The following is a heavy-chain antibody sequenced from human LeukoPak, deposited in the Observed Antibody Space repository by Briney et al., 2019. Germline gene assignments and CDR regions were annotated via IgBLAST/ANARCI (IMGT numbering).Heavy chain of an antibody. CDR2: IKSGGSST. D-gene: IGHD3-10*01. J-gene: IGHJ3*02. Sequence: RPGGSLRLSCAASGFTFSSYWMDSVRHAPGRGLVWVSRIKSGGSSTTYADSVKDRYTISRDNDKNTLYLQMNSLRAEETAVYDCARGSRAQGNAFDIWGQGTMVTVSS. CDR1: GFTFSSYW. V-gene: IGHV3-74*01. CDR3: ARGSRAQGNAFDI.